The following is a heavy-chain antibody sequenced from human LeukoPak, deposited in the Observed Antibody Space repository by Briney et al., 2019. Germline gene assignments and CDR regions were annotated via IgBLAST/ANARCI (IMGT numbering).Heavy chain of an antibody. V-gene: IGHV4-59*01. CDR2: IYYTGST. CDR1: GGSISSYY. J-gene: IGHJ4*02. D-gene: IGHD1-14*01. Sequence: SETLSLTCTVSGGSISSYYWSWIRQPPGKGLEWIGYIYYTGSTTYNPSLKSRVTISVDTSKYQFSLKLSSVTAADAAVYYCARGDGIVDYWGQGTLVTVSS. CDR3: ARGDGIVDY.